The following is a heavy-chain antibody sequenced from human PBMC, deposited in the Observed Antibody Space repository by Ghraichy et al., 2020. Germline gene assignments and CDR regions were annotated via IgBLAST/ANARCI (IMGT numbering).Heavy chain of an antibody. CDR2: INQEGSEK. CDR1: GFTFSSYW. V-gene: IGHV3-7*03. D-gene: IGHD1-26*01. Sequence: GGSLRLSCAASGFTFSSYWMIWVRQAPGKRLEWVANINQEGSEKYYEDSVKGRFTISRDNAKNSLYLQMNSLRAEDTAVYYCASSGSYYPPYYNYYMDVWGKGTTVTVSS. J-gene: IGHJ6*03. CDR3: ASSGSYYPPYYNYYMDV.